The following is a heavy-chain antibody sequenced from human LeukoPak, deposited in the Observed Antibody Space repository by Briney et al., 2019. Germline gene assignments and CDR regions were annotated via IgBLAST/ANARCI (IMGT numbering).Heavy chain of an antibody. Sequence: GGSLRLSCAASGFTFSSYGMHWVRQAPGKGLEWVSAISGSGGSTYYADSVKGRFTISRDNSKNTLYLQMNSLRAEDTAVYYCAKRRGYCSSTSCYAFDYWGQGTLVTVSS. CDR1: GFTFSSYG. CDR3: AKRRGYCSSTSCYAFDY. D-gene: IGHD2-2*01. V-gene: IGHV3-23*01. CDR2: ISGSGGST. J-gene: IGHJ4*02.